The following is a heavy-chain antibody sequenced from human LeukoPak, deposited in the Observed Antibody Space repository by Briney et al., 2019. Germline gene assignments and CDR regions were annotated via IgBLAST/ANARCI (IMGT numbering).Heavy chain of an antibody. V-gene: IGHV4-31*03. CDR3: ATFFGRCSSTSCSHTHNWFDP. CDR2: IYYSGST. Sequence: SQTLSLTCTVSGGSISSGGYYWSWIRQHPGTGLEWVGYIYYSGSTYYNPSLKSRVTISVDTSKNQFSLKLSSVTAADTAVYYCATFFGRCSSTSCSHTHNWFDPWGQGTLVTVSS. J-gene: IGHJ5*02. D-gene: IGHD2-2*01. CDR1: GGSISSGGYY.